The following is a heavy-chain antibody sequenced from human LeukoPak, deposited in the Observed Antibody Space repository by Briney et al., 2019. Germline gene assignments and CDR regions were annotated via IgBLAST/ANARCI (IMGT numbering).Heavy chain of an antibody. CDR2: ISSSGSTI. V-gene: IGHV3-11*01. CDR3: ARDRVGAFDI. D-gene: IGHD3-10*01. CDR1: GFTVSSNY. J-gene: IGHJ3*02. Sequence: GGSLRLSCAASGFTVSSNYMSWVRQAPGKGLEWVSYISSSGSTIYYADSVKGRFTISRDNAKNSLYLQMNSLRAEDTAVYYCARDRVGAFDIWGQGTMVTVSS.